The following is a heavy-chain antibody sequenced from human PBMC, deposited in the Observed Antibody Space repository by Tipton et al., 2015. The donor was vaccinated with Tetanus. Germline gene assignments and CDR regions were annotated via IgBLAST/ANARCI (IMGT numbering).Heavy chain of an antibody. CDR3: AREVPAAGHFDS. J-gene: IGHJ4*02. CDR1: GGSVSSGGFS. D-gene: IGHD2-2*01. Sequence: TLSLTCDVSGGSVSSGGFSWNWIRQPPGKGLEWIGYSYASGSNYYNPSLKSRLTISVHGSKNQFSLKLSSVTAADTAIYYCAREVPAAGHFDSWGQGTLVTVSS. V-gene: IGHV4-30-2*01. CDR2: SYASGSN.